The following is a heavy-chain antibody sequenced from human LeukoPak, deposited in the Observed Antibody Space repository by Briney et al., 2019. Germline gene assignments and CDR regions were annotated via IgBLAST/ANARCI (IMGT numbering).Heavy chain of an antibody. Sequence: GGSLRLSCAASGFTFDDYAMHWVRQAPGKGLEWVSGISWNSGSIGYADSVKGRFTISRDNAKNSLYLQINSLRAEDMAIYYCTRDNSGWFGHYFESWGQGTLVTVSS. D-gene: IGHD6-19*01. CDR2: ISWNSGSI. J-gene: IGHJ4*02. V-gene: IGHV3-9*03. CDR1: GFTFDDYA. CDR3: TRDNSGWFGHYFES.